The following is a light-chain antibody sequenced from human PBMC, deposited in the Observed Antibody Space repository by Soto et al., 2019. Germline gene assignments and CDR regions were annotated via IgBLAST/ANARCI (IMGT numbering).Light chain of an antibody. Sequence: QSVLTQSPSASGTPGQRVTISCSGGSSNIGSNTLNWYQHLPGKAPKLLIYINNQRPSGVPDRFSGSKSGTSASLAISGLQAEDEADYYCVAWDDSLNGWVFGGGTKLTVL. CDR1: SSNIGSNT. V-gene: IGLV1-44*01. CDR2: INN. J-gene: IGLJ3*02. CDR3: VAWDDSLNGWV.